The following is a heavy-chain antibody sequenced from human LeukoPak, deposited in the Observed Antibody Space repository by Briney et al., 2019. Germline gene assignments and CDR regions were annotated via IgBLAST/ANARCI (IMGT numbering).Heavy chain of an antibody. CDR3: AKAAPTVVTH. D-gene: IGHD4-23*01. CDR1: GFTFSSYG. Sequence: ESGRSLRLSCAASGFTFSSYGMHWVRQAPGKGLEWVAVIWYDGSNKYYADSVKGRFTISRDNSKNTLYLQMNSLRAEDTAVYYCAKAAPTVVTHWGQGTLVTVSS. V-gene: IGHV3-33*06. J-gene: IGHJ4*02. CDR2: IWYDGSNK.